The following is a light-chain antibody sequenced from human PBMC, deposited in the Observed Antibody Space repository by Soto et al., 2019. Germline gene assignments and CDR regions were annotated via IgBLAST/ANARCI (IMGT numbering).Light chain of an antibody. CDR2: RNN. V-gene: IGLV1-47*01. CDR3: AAWDDSLSGEV. CDR1: SSNIGSNY. Sequence: QSVLTQPPSASGTPGQRVTISCSGSSSNIGSNYVYWYQQLPGTAPKLLIYRNNQWPSGVPDRFSGSKSGTSASLAISGLRSEDEADYYCAAWDDSLSGEVFGTGTKLTVL. J-gene: IGLJ1*01.